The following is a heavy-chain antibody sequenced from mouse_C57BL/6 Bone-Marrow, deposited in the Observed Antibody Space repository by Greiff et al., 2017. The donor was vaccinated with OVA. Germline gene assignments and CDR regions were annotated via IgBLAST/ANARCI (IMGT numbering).Heavy chain of an antibody. CDR2: IYPRDGST. D-gene: IGHD2-4*01. Sequence: VQLQQSDAELVKPGASVKISCKVSGYTFTDHTIHWMKQRPEQGLEWIGYIYPRDGSTKYNEKFKGKATLTADKSSSTAYMQLNSLTSEDSAVYDCARFSMITTDYYAMDYWGQGTSVTVSA. J-gene: IGHJ4*01. CDR1: GYTFTDHT. V-gene: IGHV1-78*01. CDR3: ARFSMITTDYYAMDY.